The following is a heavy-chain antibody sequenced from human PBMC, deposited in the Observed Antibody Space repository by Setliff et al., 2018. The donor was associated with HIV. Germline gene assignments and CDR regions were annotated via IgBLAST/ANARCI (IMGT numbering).Heavy chain of an antibody. Sequence: SETLSLTCTVSGGSITNGGYYWSWIRQPAGKGLEWIGYIFYSGYAKYNPSLRSRVTVSLDTSKNQFSLKLTSLTAADTAVYYCARIPNPGHSFGWFDSWGQGTLVTVSS. J-gene: IGHJ5*01. CDR2: IFYSGYA. CDR3: ARIPNPGHSFGWFDS. D-gene: IGHD5-18*01. V-gene: IGHV4-31*03. CDR1: GGSITNGGYY.